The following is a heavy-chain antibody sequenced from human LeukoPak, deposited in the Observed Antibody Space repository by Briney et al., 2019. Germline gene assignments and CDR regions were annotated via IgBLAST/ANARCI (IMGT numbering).Heavy chain of an antibody. J-gene: IGHJ4*02. CDR3: ARGHCSSPSCYQMYYYDF. CDR2: ISGYNGKT. Sequence: ASVKVSCKASGYTFTSYDINWVRQATGQGLEWMGSISGYNGKTDLAQNLQGRVTMTTDTSTSTAYMELKSLRYDDTAVYFCARGHCSSPSCYQMYYYDFWGQGTLVTVSS. CDR1: GYTFTSYD. D-gene: IGHD2-2*01. V-gene: IGHV1-18*01.